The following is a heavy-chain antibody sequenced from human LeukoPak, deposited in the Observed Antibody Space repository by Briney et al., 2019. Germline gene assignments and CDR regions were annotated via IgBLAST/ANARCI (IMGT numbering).Heavy chain of an antibody. D-gene: IGHD5-18*01. CDR3: ASGYSYGPFDC. Sequence: GESLRISCKASGTSFTDPWITWVRQVPGKSLEWMGSIDPSDSYTNYHPSFQGHVTISADKSISTAYLQWSSLKAAETAMYYCASGYSYGPFDCWGQGTLVTVSS. J-gene: IGHJ4*02. CDR1: GTSFTDPW. CDR2: IDPSDSYT. V-gene: IGHV5-10-1*01.